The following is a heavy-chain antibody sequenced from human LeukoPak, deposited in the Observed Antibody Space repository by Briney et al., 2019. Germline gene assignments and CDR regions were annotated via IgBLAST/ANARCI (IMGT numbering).Heavy chain of an antibody. V-gene: IGHV4-34*01. D-gene: IGHD3-10*01. CDR3: ARGMAY. Sequence: SETLSLTCAVYGGSFSGYYWSWILQPPGKGLEWIGEINHSGSTNYNPSLKSRVTISVDTSKNQFSLKLSSVTAAGTAVYYCARGMAYWGQGTLVTVSS. CDR2: INHSGST. J-gene: IGHJ4*02. CDR1: GGSFSGYY.